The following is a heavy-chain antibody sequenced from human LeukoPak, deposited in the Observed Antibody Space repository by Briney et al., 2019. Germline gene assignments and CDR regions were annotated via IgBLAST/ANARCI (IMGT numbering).Heavy chain of an antibody. CDR1: GASITGDY. J-gene: IGHJ4*02. V-gene: IGHV4-4*07. Sequence: SETLSLTSTVSGASITGDYWNWIRQPAGQGLEWLGRVYSSGVGNYNPSLTSRVTMSVDTSKNQFSLKLTSLTAADTAVYYCARDECLHQIDSSGYFVYWGQGTLVTVSS. CDR2: VYSSGVG. D-gene: IGHD3-22*01. CDR3: ARDECLHQIDSSGYFVY.